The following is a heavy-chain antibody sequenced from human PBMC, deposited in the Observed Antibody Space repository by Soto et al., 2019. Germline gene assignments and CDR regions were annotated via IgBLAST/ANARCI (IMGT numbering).Heavy chain of an antibody. CDR1: GFTFSTYG. Sequence: QVQLVESGGGVVQPGRSLRLSCAASGFTFSTYGMHWVRQAPGKGLEWVAVIWYDGSKKYYAESVKGRFTISRDNSKNTLYLQMNSLRAEDTAVYYCARDRNYYDSGSSYGWCDPWGQGTVVTVSS. J-gene: IGHJ5*02. D-gene: IGHD3-10*01. CDR2: IWYDGSKK. V-gene: IGHV3-33*01. CDR3: ARDRNYYDSGSSYGWCDP.